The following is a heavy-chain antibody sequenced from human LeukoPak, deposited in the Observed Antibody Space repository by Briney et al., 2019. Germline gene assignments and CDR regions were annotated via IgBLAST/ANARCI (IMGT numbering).Heavy chain of an antibody. D-gene: IGHD3-10*01. CDR1: GFSFSSYA. Sequence: GGSLRLSCAASGFSFSSYAMSWVRQAPGKGLEWVSAISGRGGSTYSADSVKGRITISRDNSKNTLHLQMKSLRAEDTAVYYCASRYGSGSQHPFDYWGQGTLVTVSS. J-gene: IGHJ4*02. CDR3: ASRYGSGSQHPFDY. V-gene: IGHV3-23*01. CDR2: ISGRGGST.